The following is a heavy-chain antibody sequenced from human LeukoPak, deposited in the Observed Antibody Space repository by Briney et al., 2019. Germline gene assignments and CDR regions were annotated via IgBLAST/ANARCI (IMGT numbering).Heavy chain of an antibody. CDR2: ISAYNGNT. J-gene: IGHJ4*02. CDR3: ARDSRYTVVAAAKRGFDY. Sequence: ASVKVSCKASGYTFTSYGISWVRQAPGQGLEWMGWISAYNGNTNYAQKLQGRVTMTTDTSTSTAYMELRSLRSDDTAVYYCARDSRYTVVAAAKRGFDYWGQGTQVTVSS. CDR1: GYTFTSYG. D-gene: IGHD2-15*01. V-gene: IGHV1-18*01.